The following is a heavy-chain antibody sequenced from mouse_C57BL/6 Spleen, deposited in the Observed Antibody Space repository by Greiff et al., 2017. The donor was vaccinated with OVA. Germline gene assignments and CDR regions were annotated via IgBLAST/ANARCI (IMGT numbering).Heavy chain of an antibody. D-gene: IGHD1-1*01. Sequence: VQLQQSGGGLVKPGGSLKLSCAASGFTFSDYGMHWVRQAPEKGLEWVAYISSGSSTIYYADTVKGRFTISRDNAKNTLFLQMTSLRSEDTAMYYCARQDYYGSLDYWGQGTSVTVSS. CDR1: GFTFSDYG. CDR3: ARQDYYGSLDY. V-gene: IGHV5-17*01. CDR2: ISSGSSTI. J-gene: IGHJ4*01.